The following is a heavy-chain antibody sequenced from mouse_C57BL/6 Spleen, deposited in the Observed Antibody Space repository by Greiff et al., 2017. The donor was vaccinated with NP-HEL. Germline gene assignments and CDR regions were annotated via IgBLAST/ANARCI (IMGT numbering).Heavy chain of an antibody. J-gene: IGHJ1*03. CDR2: INPSNGGT. D-gene: IGHD1-1*01. Sequence: QVQLKQPGTELVKPGASVKLSCKASGYTFTSYWMHWVKQRPGQGLEWIGNINPSNGGTNYNEKFKSKATLTVDKSSSTAYMQLSSLTSEDSAVYYCARITTVVDWYFDVWGTGTTVTVSS. CDR1: GYTFTSYW. CDR3: ARITTVVDWYFDV. V-gene: IGHV1-53*01.